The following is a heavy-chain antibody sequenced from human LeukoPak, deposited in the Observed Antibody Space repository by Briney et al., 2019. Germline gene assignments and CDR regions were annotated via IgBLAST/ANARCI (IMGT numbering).Heavy chain of an antibody. J-gene: IGHJ4*02. V-gene: IGHV1-18*01. CDR3: ARDGTSDGGGAFDY. Sequence: VASVKVSCKASGGTFSSYAISWVRQAPGQGLEWMGWISAYNGNTNYAQKLQGRVTMTTDTSTSTAYMELRSLRSDDTAVYYCARDGTSDGGGAFDYWGQGTLVTVSS. D-gene: IGHD3-16*01. CDR1: GGTFSSYA. CDR2: ISAYNGNT.